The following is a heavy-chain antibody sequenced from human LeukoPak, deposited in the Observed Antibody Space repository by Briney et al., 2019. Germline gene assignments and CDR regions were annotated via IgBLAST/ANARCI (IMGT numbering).Heavy chain of an antibody. CDR2: ISGSGGST. CDR3: AKDPRRGRTRSLYCSSTSCYLYYFDY. V-gene: IGHV3-23*01. J-gene: IGHJ4*02. CDR1: GFIFSNFA. D-gene: IGHD2-2*01. Sequence: TGGSLRLSCAASGFIFSNFAMTWVRQAPGKGLEWVSGISGSGGSTYYADSVKGRFTISRDNSKNTLYLQMNSLRAEDTAVYYCAKDPRRGRTRSLYCSSTSCYLYYFDYWGQGTLVTVSS.